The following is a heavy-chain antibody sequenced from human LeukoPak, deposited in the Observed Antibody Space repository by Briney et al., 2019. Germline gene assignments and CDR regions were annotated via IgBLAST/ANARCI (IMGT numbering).Heavy chain of an antibody. J-gene: IGHJ4*02. CDR1: SCSISSYY. CDR3: ARASRDGYTKDY. V-gene: IGHV4-59*01. Sequence: SETLSLTCTVSSCSISSYYWSWIRQPPGKGLEWIGYIYYSGSTNYNPSLKSRVTISVDTSKNQFSLKLSSVTAADTAVYYCARASRDGYTKDYWGQGTLVTVSS. CDR2: IYYSGST. D-gene: IGHD5-24*01.